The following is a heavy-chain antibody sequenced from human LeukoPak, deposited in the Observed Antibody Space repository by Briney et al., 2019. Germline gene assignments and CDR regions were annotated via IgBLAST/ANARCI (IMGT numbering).Heavy chain of an antibody. V-gene: IGHV3-23*01. Sequence: GGSLRLSCVASGFTFKNYVMNWVRRAPGKGLEWLATIYGSGVSISYADSVKGRFTISRDNSNNTLYLQMNSLRAEDTAMYYCAKDLGWELPAEAYWGQGILVTVSS. CDR3: AKDLGWELPAEAY. D-gene: IGHD1-26*01. J-gene: IGHJ4*02. CDR1: GFTFKNYV. CDR2: IYGSGVSI.